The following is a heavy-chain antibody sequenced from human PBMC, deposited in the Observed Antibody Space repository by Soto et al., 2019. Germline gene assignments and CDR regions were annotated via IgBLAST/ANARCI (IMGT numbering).Heavy chain of an antibody. Sequence: QVPLVQSGAEVRKPGASVKVSCKASGYTFTSYDINWVRQASGQGLEWMGWMNPNSGNTGSAQRFQGRLTLTRNTSINTAYMELTSLTSEDAAVYYCARVHTATTYFDVWGRGTLVTVSS. D-gene: IGHD4-17*01. CDR1: GYTFTSYD. CDR3: ARVHTATTYFDV. V-gene: IGHV1-8*01. CDR2: MNPNSGNT. J-gene: IGHJ2*01.